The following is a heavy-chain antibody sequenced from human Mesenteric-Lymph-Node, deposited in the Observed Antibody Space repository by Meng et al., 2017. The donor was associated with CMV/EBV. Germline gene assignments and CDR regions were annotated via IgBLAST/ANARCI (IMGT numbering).Heavy chain of an antibody. Sequence: SFYGFSLSSNGRGVGWIRQPQGKALEWLALIYWDDDKRYSPSLNNRLTITKDTSKNQVVLTMTNTDPVDTATYYCACRAATNLADFWGQGTLVTVSS. J-gene: IGHJ4*02. CDR2: IYWDDDK. CDR1: GFSLSSNGRG. CDR3: ACRAATNLADF. V-gene: IGHV2-5*02.